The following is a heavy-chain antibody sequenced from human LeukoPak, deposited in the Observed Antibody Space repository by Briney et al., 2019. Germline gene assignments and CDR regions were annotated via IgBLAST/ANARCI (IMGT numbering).Heavy chain of an antibody. V-gene: IGHV3-30*02. Sequence: GGSLRLSCAASGFTFSSYGMHWVRQAPGKGLEWVAFIRYDGSNKYYADSVKGRFTISRDNSKNTLYLQMNSLRAEDTAVYYCAKFPLEWLLSGAFDIWGQGTMVTVSS. D-gene: IGHD3-3*01. CDR2: IRYDGSNK. CDR1: GFTFSSYG. J-gene: IGHJ3*02. CDR3: AKFPLEWLLSGAFDI.